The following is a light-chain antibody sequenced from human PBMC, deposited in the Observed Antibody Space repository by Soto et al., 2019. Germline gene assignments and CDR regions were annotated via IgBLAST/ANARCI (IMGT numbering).Light chain of an antibody. CDR1: SSNIGAGYD. Sequence: QSVLTQPPSVSGAPGQRVTISCTGSSSNIGAGYDVHWYQQLPGTAPKLLIYGNSNRPSGVPDRCSGSKSGTSASLAITGLQADDGAVYHCQSYDSSRSGYVLGTGTKLTAL. CDR2: GNS. V-gene: IGLV1-40*01. J-gene: IGLJ1*01. CDR3: QSYDSSRSGYV.